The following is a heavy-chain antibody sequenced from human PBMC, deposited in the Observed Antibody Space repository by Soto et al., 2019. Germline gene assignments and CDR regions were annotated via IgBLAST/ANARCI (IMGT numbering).Heavy chain of an antibody. D-gene: IGHD3-9*01. Sequence: ASVKVSCKASGYTFTSYDINWVRQATGQGLEWMGWMNPNSGNTGYAQKFQGRVTMTRNTSISTAYMELSSLRSEDTAVYYCASSYDILTGSTGGMEVSGQGITVNGS. CDR3: ASSYDILTGSTGGMEV. J-gene: IGHJ6*02. CDR2: MNPNSGNT. CDR1: GYTFTSYD. V-gene: IGHV1-8*01.